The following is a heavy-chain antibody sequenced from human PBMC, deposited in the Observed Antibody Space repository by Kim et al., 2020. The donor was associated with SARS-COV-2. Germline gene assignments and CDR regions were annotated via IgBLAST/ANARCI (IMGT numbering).Heavy chain of an antibody. D-gene: IGHD6-19*01. CDR2: IYYSGST. V-gene: IGHV4-31*03. CDR3: ARDPNRGWRNDAFDI. J-gene: IGHJ3*02. Sequence: SETLSLTCTVSGGSISSGGYYWSWIRQHPGKGLEWIGYIYYSGSTYYNPSLKSRVTISVDTSKNQFSLKLSSVTATDTAVYYCARDPNRGWRNDAFDIWGQGTMVTVSS. CDR1: GGSISSGGYY.